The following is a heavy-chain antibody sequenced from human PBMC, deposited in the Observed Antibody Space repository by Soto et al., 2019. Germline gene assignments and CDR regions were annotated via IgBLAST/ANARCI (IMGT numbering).Heavy chain of an antibody. CDR1: GFTFSSYA. CDR3: AKELRGGFVKQYSSSWYESGLDY. Sequence: PGGSLRLSCAASGFTFSSYAMSWVRQAPGKGLEWVSTISVSGGDTYYADSVKGRFTISRDNSKNSLYLQMSSLGAEDTAVYYCAKELRGGFVKQYSSSWYESGLDYWGQGTLVTVSS. CDR2: ISVSGGDT. D-gene: IGHD6-13*01. V-gene: IGHV3-23*01. J-gene: IGHJ4*02.